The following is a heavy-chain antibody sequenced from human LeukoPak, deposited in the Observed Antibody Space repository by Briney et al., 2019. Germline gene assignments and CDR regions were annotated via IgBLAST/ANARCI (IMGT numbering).Heavy chain of an antibody. CDR3: ARAPLYYYYYYMDV. J-gene: IGHJ6*03. Sequence: ASVKVSCKASGYTFTSYDINWVRQATRQGLEWMGWMNPNSGNTGYAQKFQGRVTMTRNTSISTAYMELSSLRSEDTAVYYCARAPLYYYYYYMDVWGKGTTVTVSS. V-gene: IGHV1-8*01. CDR2: MNPNSGNT. CDR1: GYTFTSYD.